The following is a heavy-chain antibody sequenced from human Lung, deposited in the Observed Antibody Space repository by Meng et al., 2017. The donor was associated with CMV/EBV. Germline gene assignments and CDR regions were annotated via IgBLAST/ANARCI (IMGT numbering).Heavy chain of an antibody. V-gene: IGHV4-30-4*01. J-gene: IGHJ2*01. CDR3: ARGYYDSSGYGYWYFDL. CDR1: GGSISSGYYY. Sequence: QGHRLGSAHGLVSPYTPLSPTCTTSGGSISSGYYYWSWIRQPPGKGLEWIGYIYYSGSTYYDPSLKSRVTISVDTSKNQFSLKLSSVTAADTAVYYCARGYYDSSGYGYWYFDLWGRGTLVTVSS. CDR2: IYYSGST. D-gene: IGHD3-22*01.